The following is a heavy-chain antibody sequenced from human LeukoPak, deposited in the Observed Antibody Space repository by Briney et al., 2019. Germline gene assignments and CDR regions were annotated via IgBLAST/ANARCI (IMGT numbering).Heavy chain of an antibody. V-gene: IGHV4-4*07. Sequence: SETLSLTCTVSGDSISSYYWSWIRQPAGKGLEWIGRIYTSGSTNYNPSLKSRVTMSVDKSKNQFSLKLSSVTAADTAVYYCARKGIAPAEAYFDYWGQGTLVTVSS. D-gene: IGHD6-13*01. CDR3: ARKGIAPAEAYFDY. CDR2: IYTSGST. J-gene: IGHJ4*02. CDR1: GDSISSYY.